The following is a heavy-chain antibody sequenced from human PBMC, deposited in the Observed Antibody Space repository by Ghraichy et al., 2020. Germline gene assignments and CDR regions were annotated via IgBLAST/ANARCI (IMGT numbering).Heavy chain of an antibody. D-gene: IGHD4-17*01. J-gene: IGHJ5*02. CDR1: RDTVCTPV. V-gene: IGHV1-8*01. CDR2: MNPINGNT. CDR3: ARGVSTVTTFWFDP. Sequence: ASVKVSCKTGRDTVCTPVTNWERVCRLLLVKKMGWMNPINGNTGYAQKFQGRLTMTRDTSTNTAYMELSSLTSDDTAVYYCARGVSTVTTFWFDPWGQGTLVTVSS.